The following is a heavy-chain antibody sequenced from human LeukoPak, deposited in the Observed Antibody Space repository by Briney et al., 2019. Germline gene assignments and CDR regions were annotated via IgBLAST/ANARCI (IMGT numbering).Heavy chain of an antibody. CDR3: ARSLWFGELYN. D-gene: IGHD3-10*01. Sequence: SETLSLTCAVYGGPFTANYWSWIRQPPRKGLEWIGEMNHSGSTSYNPSLKSRVTISVDTSKKQLSLKLTSVSAADTAVYYCARSLWFGELYNWGQGTLVTVSS. J-gene: IGHJ4*02. CDR2: MNHSGST. CDR1: GGPFTANY. V-gene: IGHV4-34*01.